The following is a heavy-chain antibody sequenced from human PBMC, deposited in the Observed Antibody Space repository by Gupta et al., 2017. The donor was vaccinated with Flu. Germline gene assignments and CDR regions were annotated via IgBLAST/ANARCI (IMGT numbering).Heavy chain of an antibody. CDR3: ARSGNYLRDYYNMEV. V-gene: IGHV1-69*06. CDR2: IIPILGTA. D-gene: IGHD3-3*01. J-gene: IGHJ6*03. Sequence: SYAISWVRQAPGQGLEWMGGIIPILGTANYTQNCQGRVTITADKSTSTAYMEQRSLRSEDTAVYYCARSGNYLRDYYNMEVWGKGPTVSVSS. CDR1: SYA.